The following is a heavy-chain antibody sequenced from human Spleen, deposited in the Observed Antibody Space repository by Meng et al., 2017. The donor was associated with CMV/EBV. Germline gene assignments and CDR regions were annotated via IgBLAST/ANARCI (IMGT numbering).Heavy chain of an antibody. Sequence: LSLTCAASGFTVSSNYISWVRQAPGKGLEWVSIIYAGGSTYYADSVKGRFTISRDNSKNTLYLQMNSLRTEDTAVYYCARGGKVGAKSPLDYWGQGTLVTVSS. D-gene: IGHD1-26*01. J-gene: IGHJ4*02. V-gene: IGHV3-66*02. CDR2: IYAGGST. CDR1: GFTVSSNY. CDR3: ARGGKVGAKSPLDY.